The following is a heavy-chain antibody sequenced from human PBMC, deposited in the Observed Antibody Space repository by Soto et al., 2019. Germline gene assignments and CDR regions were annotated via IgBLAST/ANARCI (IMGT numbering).Heavy chain of an antibody. V-gene: IGHV1-18*01. D-gene: IGHD1-26*01. CDR3: ATVRGPDGRGDWFDP. CDR2: ISAYNGNT. J-gene: IGHJ5*02. Sequence: HGQLVQSGAEVKKPGASVKVSCKASGYTFTRYGISWVRQAPGQGLEWMGWISAYNGNTNYAQKLQGRVTMTTDTSTSTAYMELRSLRSDDTAVYYCATVRGPDGRGDWFDPWGQGTLVTVSS. CDR1: GYTFTRYG.